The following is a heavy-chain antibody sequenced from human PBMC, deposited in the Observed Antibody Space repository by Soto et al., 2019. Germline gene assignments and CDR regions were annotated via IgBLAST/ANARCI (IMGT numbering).Heavy chain of an antibody. CDR1: GGSISSSSYY. D-gene: IGHD3-3*01. Sequence: ETLSLTCTVSGGSISSSSYYWGWIRQPPGKGLEWIGSIYYSGSTYYNPSHKSRVTISVDTSKNQFSLKLSSVTAADTAVYYCARQRFLEWLLGYYYYYGMDVWGQGTTVTVSS. V-gene: IGHV4-39*01. J-gene: IGHJ6*02. CDR3: ARQRFLEWLLGYYYYYGMDV. CDR2: IYYSGST.